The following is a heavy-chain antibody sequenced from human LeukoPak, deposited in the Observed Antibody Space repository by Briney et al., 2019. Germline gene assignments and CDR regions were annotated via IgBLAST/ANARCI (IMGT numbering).Heavy chain of an antibody. CDR3: AKGRRGSSRNYYYMDV. CDR1: GFTFSSYS. D-gene: IGHD6-13*01. Sequence: GGSLRLSCAASGFTFSSYSMNWVRQAPGKGLEWVSYISSSSSTIYYADSVKGRFTISRDNAKNSLYLQMNSLRAEDTAVYYCAKGRRGSSRNYYYMDVWGKGTTVTISS. CDR2: ISSSSSTI. J-gene: IGHJ6*03. V-gene: IGHV3-48*01.